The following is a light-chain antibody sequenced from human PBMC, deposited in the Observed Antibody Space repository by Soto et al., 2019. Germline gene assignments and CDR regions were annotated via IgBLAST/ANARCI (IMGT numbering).Light chain of an antibody. J-gene: IGKJ4*01. Sequence: EIALTQSPATLSLSPGERATLSCRASHSISSYLAWYQQKPGQAHRLLIYDTSNRATCIPAKFRGSGSGTDFTLIISSLEPEDVAVYCWQQRSNWPWTFSGGTKAEIK. V-gene: IGKV3-11*01. CDR2: DTS. CDR1: HSISSY. CDR3: QQRSNWPWT.